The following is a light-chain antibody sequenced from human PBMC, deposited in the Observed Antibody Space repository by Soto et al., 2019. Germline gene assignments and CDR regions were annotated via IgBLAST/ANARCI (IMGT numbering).Light chain of an antibody. J-gene: IGLJ1*01. CDR3: GSWDSSLSAYV. V-gene: IGLV1-51*01. Sequence: QSVLTQPPSVSAAPGQKVTISCSGSSSNIGGNSVSWYQQLPGTAPKLLIYDDNKRPSGIPNRFSGSKSGTSATLGITGFQTGDEADYYCGSWDSSLSAYVFGTWPNPTV. CDR2: DDN. CDR1: SSNIGGNS.